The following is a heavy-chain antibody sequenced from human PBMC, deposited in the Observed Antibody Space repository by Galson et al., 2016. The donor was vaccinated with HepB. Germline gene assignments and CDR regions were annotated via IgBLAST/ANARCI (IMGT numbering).Heavy chain of an antibody. CDR3: ARGPPYYDYWSGYYGMDV. CDR1: GFMFSTYA. Sequence: SLRLSCAGSGFMFSTYAVHWVRQAPGKGLDWVAVISYDGSKKFYGDSMKGRFTISRDNFKNTLFLQMNSLRAEDTAVYYCARGPPYYDYWSGYYGMDVWGQGTTGTVSS. V-gene: IGHV3-30*04. D-gene: IGHD3-3*01. J-gene: IGHJ6*02. CDR2: ISYDGSKK.